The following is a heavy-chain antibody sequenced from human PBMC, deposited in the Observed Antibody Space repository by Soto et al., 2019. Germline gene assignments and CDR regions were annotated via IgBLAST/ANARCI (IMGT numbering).Heavy chain of an antibody. V-gene: IGHV4-39*01. J-gene: IGHJ4*02. Sequence: SETLSLTCTVSGGSISSSSYYWGWIRQPPGKGLEWIGSIYYSGSTYYNPSLKSRVTISVDTSKNQFSLKLSSVTAADTAVYYCARLGPHGANWVRYFDSWGQGTLVTVSS. CDR1: GGSISSSSYY. CDR2: IYYSGST. CDR3: ARLGPHGANWVRYFDS. D-gene: IGHD7-27*01.